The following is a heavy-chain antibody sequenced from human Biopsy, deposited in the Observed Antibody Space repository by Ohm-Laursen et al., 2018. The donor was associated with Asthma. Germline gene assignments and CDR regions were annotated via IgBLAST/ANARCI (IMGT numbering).Heavy chain of an antibody. CDR3: ARRITIFGVVQKDHGMDA. CDR1: GGSMTPTSHY. D-gene: IGHD3-3*01. J-gene: IGHJ6*02. Sequence: SETLSLTCAVSGGSMTPTSHYWDWIRQAPGKGLGWIGYISYGGKTSYKPSLKNRVTISRHTSKNQFSLRLTSVTATDTAVYFCARRITIFGVVQKDHGMDAWGQGTTVIVSS. CDR2: ISYGGKT. V-gene: IGHV4-39*01.